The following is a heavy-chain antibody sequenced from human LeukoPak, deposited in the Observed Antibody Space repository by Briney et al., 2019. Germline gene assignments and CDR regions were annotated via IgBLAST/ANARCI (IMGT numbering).Heavy chain of an antibody. D-gene: IGHD4-23*01. Sequence: GGSLRLSCAASGFTFSSYAMSWVRQAPGKGLEWVSAISGSGGSTYYADSVKGRFTISRDNSKNTLYVQMNTLRAEDRAVYYCARDYGGSHWYFDLWGRGTLVTVPS. CDR3: ARDYGGSHWYFDL. V-gene: IGHV3-23*01. J-gene: IGHJ2*01. CDR1: GFTFSSYA. CDR2: ISGSGGST.